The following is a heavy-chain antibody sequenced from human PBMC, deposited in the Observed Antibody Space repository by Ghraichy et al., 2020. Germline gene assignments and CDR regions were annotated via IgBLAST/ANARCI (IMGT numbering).Heavy chain of an antibody. Sequence: GESLNISCAASGFTFSSYWMSWVRQAPGKGLEWVANIKQDGSEKYYVDSVKGRFTISRDNAKNSLYLQMNSLRAEDTAVYYCARLGYSSSWYGYYYYYYGMDVWGQGTTVTVSS. CDR1: GFTFSSYW. CDR3: ARLGYSSSWYGYYYYYYGMDV. CDR2: IKQDGSEK. D-gene: IGHD6-13*01. J-gene: IGHJ6*02. V-gene: IGHV3-7*02.